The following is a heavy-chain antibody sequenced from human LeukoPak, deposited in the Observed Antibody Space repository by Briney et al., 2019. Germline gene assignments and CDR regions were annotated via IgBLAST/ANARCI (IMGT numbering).Heavy chain of an antibody. CDR2: ISSNGGST. CDR1: GFTFSTYA. J-gene: IGHJ4*02. Sequence: PGGSLRLSCAASGFTFSTYAMHWVRQAPGKGLEYVSAISSNGGSTYYANSVKGRFTISGDNSKNTLYLQMGSLRAEDMAVYYCARVSSTWTLIDYWGQGTLVTVSS. V-gene: IGHV3-64*01. CDR3: ARVSSTWTLIDY. D-gene: IGHD2-2*01.